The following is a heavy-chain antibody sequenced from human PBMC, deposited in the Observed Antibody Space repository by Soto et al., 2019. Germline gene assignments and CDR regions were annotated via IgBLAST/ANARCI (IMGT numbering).Heavy chain of an antibody. CDR1: GGSISSGGYS. D-gene: IGHD5-12*01. V-gene: IGHV4-30-2*01. CDR3: ARVGGYETLDY. J-gene: IGHJ4*02. Sequence: QLQLQESGSGLVKPSQTLSLTCAVSGGSISSGGYSWSWIRQPPGKGLEWIGYISHSGSTYYNPSLKSXXTXSXXSSQNQFSLKLSSVTAADTAVYYCARVGGYETLDYWGQGTLVTVSS. CDR2: ISHSGST.